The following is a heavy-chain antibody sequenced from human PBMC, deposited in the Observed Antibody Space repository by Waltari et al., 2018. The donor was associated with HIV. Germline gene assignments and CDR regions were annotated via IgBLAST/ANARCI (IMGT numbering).Heavy chain of an antibody. D-gene: IGHD3-9*01. J-gene: IGHJ4*02. CDR3: ARMGQTDDILTGHHY. CDR1: GGSISSIGYY. V-gene: IGHV4-39*01. CDR2: IYYSGST. Sequence: QLHLQESGPGLVKPSETLSLTGTFPGGSISSIGYYWGWIRQPPEKGLEWIGSIYYSGSTYYTPSLKSRVIISVDTSKNQFSVKLSSVTAADTAVYYCARMGQTDDILTGHHYWGQGTLVTVSS.